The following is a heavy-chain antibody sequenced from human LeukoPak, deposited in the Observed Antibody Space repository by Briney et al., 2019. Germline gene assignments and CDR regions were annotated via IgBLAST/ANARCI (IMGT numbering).Heavy chain of an antibody. Sequence: GGSLRLSCAASGFTFSSYAMHWVRQAPGKGLEWVAVISYDGSTYYADSVKGRFTISRDNSKNTLYLQMSSLRAEDTAVYYCAKDRGRYYDSSGFYWGYYFDSWGQGILVTVST. CDR2: ISYDGST. V-gene: IGHV3-30-3*01. J-gene: IGHJ4*02. CDR1: GFTFSSYA. D-gene: IGHD3-22*01. CDR3: AKDRGRYYDSSGFYWGYYFDS.